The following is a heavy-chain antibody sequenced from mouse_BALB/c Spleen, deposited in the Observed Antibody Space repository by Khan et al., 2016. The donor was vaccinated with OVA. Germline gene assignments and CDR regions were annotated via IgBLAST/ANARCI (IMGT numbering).Heavy chain of an antibody. D-gene: IGHD2-3*01. V-gene: IGHV1S132*01. CDR3: ARALDGYGAMDY. J-gene: IGHJ4*01. CDR2: IFPGTGTP. CDR1: GYTFTSYW. Sequence: QVQLKESGAELVKPGASVKLSCKTSGYTFTSYWIQWVKQRPGQGLGWIGEIFPGTGTPYYNEKFKGKATLTIDTSSSTAYMQLSSLTSEDSAVDFCARALDGYGAMDYWGQGTSVTVSS.